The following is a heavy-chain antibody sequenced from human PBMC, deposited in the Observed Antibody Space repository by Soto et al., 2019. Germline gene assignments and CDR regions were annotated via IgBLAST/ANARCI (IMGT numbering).Heavy chain of an antibody. CDR3: AQSKTPGGGYYGMDV. Sequence: PGGSLRLSCAASGLTFRNYGMHWVRQAPGKGLEWVAVISYDESNKNYADSVKGRFTVSRDNSKNTLYLQMNSLRAEDTAVYYCAQSKTPGGGYYGMDVWGQGTTVTVSS. D-gene: IGHD3-16*01. CDR2: ISYDESNK. V-gene: IGHV3-30*18. CDR1: GLTFRNYG. J-gene: IGHJ6*02.